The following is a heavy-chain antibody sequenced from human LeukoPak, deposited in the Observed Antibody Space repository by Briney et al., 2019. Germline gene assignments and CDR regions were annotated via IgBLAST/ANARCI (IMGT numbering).Heavy chain of an antibody. CDR1: GFTFGSCW. Sequence: GGSLRLSCAASGFTFGSCWMSWVRQAPGKGLEWVANIKQDGSEKYYVDSVMGRFTISRDNAKNSLYLQMNSLRVEDTAVYYCARGYWNYAYWGQGTLVTVSS. CDR2: IKQDGSEK. D-gene: IGHD1-7*01. V-gene: IGHV3-7*04. CDR3: ARGYWNYAY. J-gene: IGHJ4*02.